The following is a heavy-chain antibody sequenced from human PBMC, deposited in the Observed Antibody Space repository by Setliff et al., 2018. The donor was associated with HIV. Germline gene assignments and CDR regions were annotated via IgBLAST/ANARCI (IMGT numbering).Heavy chain of an antibody. CDR3: ASPASGGSSGQYHY. CDR2: IYYSGST. D-gene: IGHD6-19*01. V-gene: IGHV4-39*01. Sequence: LSLTCTVPGGSISSYYWGWIRQPPGKGLEWIGSIYYSGSTYYNPSLKSRVTISVDTSKNQFSLKLSSVTAADTAVYYCASPASGGSSGQYHYWGQGTLVTVSS. J-gene: IGHJ4*02. CDR1: GGSISSYY.